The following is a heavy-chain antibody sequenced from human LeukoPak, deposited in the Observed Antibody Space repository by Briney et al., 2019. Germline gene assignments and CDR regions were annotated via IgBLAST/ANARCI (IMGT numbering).Heavy chain of an antibody. CDR2: TYYGGDT. CDR3: ARTTVMYYFDY. V-gene: IGHV4-39*01. Sequence: SETLSLTCTVSGGSISSSSYYWGWIRQPPGKGLEWIGNTYYGGDTYYNPSLKSRVTISVDTSKNQFSLELNSVTAADTAVYYCARTTVMYYFDYWGQGTLVTVSS. CDR1: GGSISSSSYY. J-gene: IGHJ4*02. D-gene: IGHD4-17*01.